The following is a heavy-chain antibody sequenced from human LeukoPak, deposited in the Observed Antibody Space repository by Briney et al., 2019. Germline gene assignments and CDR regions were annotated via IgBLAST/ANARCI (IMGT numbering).Heavy chain of an antibody. CDR2: IYYSGST. J-gene: IGHJ2*01. Sequence: PSETLSLTCTVSGGSLSSSSYYWGWIRQPPGKGLEWIGSIYYSGSTNYNPSLKSRVTISVGTSKNQFSLKLSSVTAADTAVYYCAGGRGWYFRYFDLWGRGTLVTVSS. CDR1: GGSLSSSSYY. V-gene: IGHV4-39*07. CDR3: AGGRGWYFRYFDL. D-gene: IGHD6-19*01.